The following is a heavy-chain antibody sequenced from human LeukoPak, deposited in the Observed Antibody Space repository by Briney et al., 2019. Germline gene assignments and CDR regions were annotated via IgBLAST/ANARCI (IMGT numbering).Heavy chain of an antibody. Sequence: PGRSLRLSCAASGFTFSNYGMHWVRQAPGKGLEWVAVIWYDGSNKYYADSVKGRFTISRDNSKNTLYLQMNSLRAEDTAVYYCARDYSSAWYPHFDYWGQGTLVTVSS. CDR1: GFTFSNYG. CDR3: ARDYSSAWYPHFDY. D-gene: IGHD6-19*01. J-gene: IGHJ4*02. CDR2: IWYDGSNK. V-gene: IGHV3-33*01.